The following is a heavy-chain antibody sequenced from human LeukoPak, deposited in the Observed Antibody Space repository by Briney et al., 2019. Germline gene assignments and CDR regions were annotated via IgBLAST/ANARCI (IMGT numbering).Heavy chain of an antibody. J-gene: IGHJ4*01. V-gene: IGHV3-23*01. Sequence: GGSLRPSCAASGFTFSSYAMSWVRQAPGKGLEWVSAISGSGGSTYYADSVKGRFTVSRDNSKNTLYLQMNSLRAEDTAVYYCAKGRSSHTIFDYWGHGTLVTVSS. D-gene: IGHD2-15*01. CDR2: ISGSGGST. CDR1: GFTFSSYA. CDR3: AKGRSSHTIFDY.